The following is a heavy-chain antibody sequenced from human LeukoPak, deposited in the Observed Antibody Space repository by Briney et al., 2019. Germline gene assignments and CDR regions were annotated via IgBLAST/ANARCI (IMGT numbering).Heavy chain of an antibody. D-gene: IGHD2-2*01. Sequence: ASVKVSCKASGYTFTSYGISWVRQAPGQGLEWMGWISAYNGNTNYAQKLQGRVTMTTDTSTSTAYMELRSLRSDDTAVYYCARDPRDIVVVPAVINFDYWAREPWSPSPQ. CDR3: ARDPRDIVVVPAVINFDY. V-gene: IGHV1-18*04. CDR1: GYTFTSYG. CDR2: ISAYNGNT. J-gene: IGHJ4*02.